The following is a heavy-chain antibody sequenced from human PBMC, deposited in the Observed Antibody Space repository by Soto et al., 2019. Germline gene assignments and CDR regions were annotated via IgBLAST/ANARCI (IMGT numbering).Heavy chain of an antibody. CDR3: AKDLGEYSSSSPRFDY. CDR1: GFTFSSYA. Sequence: GGSLRLSCAASGFTFSSYAMSWVRQAPGKGLEWVSAISGSGGSTYYADSVKGRFTISRDNSKNTLYLQMNSLRAEDTAVYYCAKDLGEYSSSSPRFDYWGQGTLVTVSS. CDR2: ISGSGGST. D-gene: IGHD6-13*01. J-gene: IGHJ4*02. V-gene: IGHV3-23*01.